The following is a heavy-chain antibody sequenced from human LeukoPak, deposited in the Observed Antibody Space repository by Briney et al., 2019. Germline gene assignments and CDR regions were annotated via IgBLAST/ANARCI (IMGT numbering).Heavy chain of an antibody. CDR2: ISYDGSNK. CDR3: AKDFSGYDYNLYAFDI. J-gene: IGHJ3*02. CDR1: GFTFSSYG. D-gene: IGHD5-12*01. V-gene: IGHV3-30*18. Sequence: PGRSLRLSCEASGFTFSSYGMHWVRQAPGKGLEWVAVISYDGSNKYYADSVKGRFTISRDNSKNTLYLQMNSLRAEDTAVYYCAKDFSGYDYNLYAFDIWGQGTMVTVSS.